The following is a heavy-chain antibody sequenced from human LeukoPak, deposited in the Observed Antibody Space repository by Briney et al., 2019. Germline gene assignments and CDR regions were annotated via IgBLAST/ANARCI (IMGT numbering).Heavy chain of an antibody. V-gene: IGHV5-51*01. D-gene: IGHD5-12*01. CDR3: ARVSTPSAYDPFDF. CDR2: IYPGDFDT. J-gene: IGHJ4*02. Sequence: GESLKISCKCSGYSFTSHWIGLVRQMPGKGLEWMGIIYPGDFDTIYSPSFQGQVTISADKSIHTAYLQWRSLKASDTGMYYCARVSTPSAYDPFDFWGQRTMVTVSS. CDR1: GYSFTSHW.